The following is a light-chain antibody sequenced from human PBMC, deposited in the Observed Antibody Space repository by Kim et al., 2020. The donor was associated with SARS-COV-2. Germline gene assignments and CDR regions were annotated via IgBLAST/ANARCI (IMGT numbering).Light chain of an antibody. Sequence: GKAVTISCTRSSGSIATKYVQWYQQRPGSAPTTVIYEDNQRPSGVPDQFSGSIDSSSNSASLTISGLKTEDEADYYCQSSDNNQEVFGGGTQLTVL. CDR1: SGSIATKY. J-gene: IGLJ3*02. CDR2: EDN. V-gene: IGLV6-57*03. CDR3: QSSDNNQEV.